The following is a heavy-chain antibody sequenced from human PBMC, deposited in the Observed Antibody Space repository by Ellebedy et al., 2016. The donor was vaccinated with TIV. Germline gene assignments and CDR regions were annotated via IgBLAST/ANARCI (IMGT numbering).Heavy chain of an antibody. J-gene: IGHJ6*03. V-gene: IGHV3-7*01. D-gene: IGHD4-17*01. Sequence: DSVKGRFTISRDNAKNSLYLQMNSLRAEDTAVYYCARQTTVTYYYYYMDVWGKGTTATVSS. CDR3: ARQTTVTYYYYYMDV.